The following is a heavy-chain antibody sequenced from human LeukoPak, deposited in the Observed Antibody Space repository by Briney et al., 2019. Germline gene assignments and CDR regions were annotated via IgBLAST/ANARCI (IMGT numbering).Heavy chain of an antibody. CDR2: IYYSGST. J-gene: IGHJ6*02. V-gene: IGHV4-31*03. CDR3: ARDTLDILTGYPPPYGMDV. Sequence: SETLSLTCTVSGGSISSGGYYWRWIRRHPGKGLEWIGYIYYSGSTYYNPSLKSRVTISVDTSKNQFSLKLSSVTAADTAVYYCARDTLDILTGYPPPYGMDVWGQGTTVTVSS. D-gene: IGHD3-9*01. CDR1: GGSISSGGYY.